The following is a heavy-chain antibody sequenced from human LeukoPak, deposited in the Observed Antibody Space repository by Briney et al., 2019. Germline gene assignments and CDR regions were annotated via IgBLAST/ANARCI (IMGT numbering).Heavy chain of an antibody. CDR2: LYGGGST. Sequence: GGSLRLSCAASGFTVRSNYMTWVRQAPGKGLEWVSVLYGGGSTYYADSVKGRFTISRDNSKNTLYLQMNSLRAEDTAVYYCAGLCGSISCPEVVGHWVQGTLVTVS. CDR1: GFTVRSNY. CDR3: AGLCGSISCPEVVGH. V-gene: IGHV3-66*02. J-gene: IGHJ4*02. D-gene: IGHD2-2*01.